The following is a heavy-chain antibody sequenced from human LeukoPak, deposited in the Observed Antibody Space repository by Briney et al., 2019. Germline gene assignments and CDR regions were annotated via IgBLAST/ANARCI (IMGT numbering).Heavy chain of an antibody. V-gene: IGHV4-31*11. CDR1: GGSFSGYY. Sequence: SETLSLTCAVYGGSFSGYYWSWIRQHPGKGLEWIGYIYYSGSTYYNPSLKSRVTISVDTSKNQFSLKLSSVTAADTAVYYCARDSGIAAAGTVGVIDYWGQGTLVTASS. D-gene: IGHD6-13*01. J-gene: IGHJ4*02. CDR2: IYYSGST. CDR3: ARDSGIAAAGTVGVIDY.